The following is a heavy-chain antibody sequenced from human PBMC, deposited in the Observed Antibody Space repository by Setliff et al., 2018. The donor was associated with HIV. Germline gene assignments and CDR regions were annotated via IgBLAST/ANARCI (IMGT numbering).Heavy chain of an antibody. V-gene: IGHV1-3*01. CDR1: GYTFTSYA. Sequence: ASVKVSCKASGYTFTSYAMHWVRQAPGQRLEWMGWINAGNGNTKYSQKFQGRVTITRDTSASTAYMELSSLRSEDTAVYYCARDSFGGEFTYYYYGMDVWVPETLLVTVSS. CDR3: ARDSFGGEFTYYYYGMDV. D-gene: IGHD3-10*01. CDR2: INAGNGNT. J-gene: IGHJ6*02.